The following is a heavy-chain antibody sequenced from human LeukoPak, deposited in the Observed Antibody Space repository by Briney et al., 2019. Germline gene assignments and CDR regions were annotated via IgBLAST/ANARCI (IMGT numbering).Heavy chain of an antibody. D-gene: IGHD1-26*01. CDR3: ARDTWELQHH. J-gene: IGHJ5*02. CDR1: EFTVSSNY. CDR2: IYSGGST. Sequence: GGSLRLSCAASEFTVSSNYMSWVRQAPGKGLEWVSVIYSGGSTYYADSVKGRFTISRDNSKNTLYLQMNSLRAEDTAVYYCARDTWELQHHWGQGTLVTVSS. V-gene: IGHV3-66*02.